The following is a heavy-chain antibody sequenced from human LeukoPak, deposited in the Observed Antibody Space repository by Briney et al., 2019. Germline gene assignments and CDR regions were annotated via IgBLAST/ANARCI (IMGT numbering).Heavy chain of an antibody. CDR1: GGSISSGDYY. CDR2: IYYSGST. V-gene: IGHV4-30-4*08. J-gene: IGHJ4*02. Sequence: PSETLSLTCTVSGGSISSGDYYWSWIRQPPGKGLEWIGYIYYSGSTYYNPSLKSRVTISVDTSKNQFSLKLSSVTAADTAVYYCAREHRGSYIFDYWGQGTLVTVSS. D-gene: IGHD1-26*01. CDR3: AREHRGSYIFDY.